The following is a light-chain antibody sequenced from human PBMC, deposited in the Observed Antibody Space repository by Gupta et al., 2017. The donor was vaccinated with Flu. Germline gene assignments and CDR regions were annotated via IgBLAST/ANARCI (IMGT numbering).Light chain of an antibody. Sequence: SSSGGSRHVYWYHQLPGTPAKVLICRSDQRPSGVPDRFAGSKPGTSASLAIRGLRSEDEADYYCAAWDESLRGRLFGGGTRLTVL. CDR1: SSSGGSRH. CDR2: RSD. CDR3: AAWDESLRGRL. V-gene: IGLV1-47*01. J-gene: IGLJ3*02.